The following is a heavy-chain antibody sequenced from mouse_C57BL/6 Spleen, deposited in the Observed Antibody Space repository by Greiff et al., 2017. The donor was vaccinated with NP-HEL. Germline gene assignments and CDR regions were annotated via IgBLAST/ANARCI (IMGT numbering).Heavy chain of an antibody. J-gene: IGHJ3*01. V-gene: IGHV3-1*01. D-gene: IGHD2-4*01. CDR1: GYSITSGYD. CDR3: ARGDYDGFAY. CDR2: ISYSGST. Sequence: EVKLQQSGPGMVKPSQSLSLTCTVTGYSITSGYDWHWIRHFPGNKLEWMGYISYSGSTNYNPSLKSRISITHDTSKNHFFLKLNSVTTEDTATYYCARGDYDGFAYWGQGTPVTVSA.